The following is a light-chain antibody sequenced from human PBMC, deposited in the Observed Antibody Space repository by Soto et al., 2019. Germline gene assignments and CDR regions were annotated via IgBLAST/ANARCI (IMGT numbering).Light chain of an antibody. Sequence: EIVMTQSPATLSVSPGERATLSCRASQSVSSNLAWYQQKPGQAPRLLIYGASTRATGIPARFSGSGSGTEFTLTLSSLQSEDFAVYYCQQYNNFWTFGQGTKVEIK. J-gene: IGKJ1*01. CDR2: GAS. V-gene: IGKV3-15*01. CDR3: QQYNNFWT. CDR1: QSVSSN.